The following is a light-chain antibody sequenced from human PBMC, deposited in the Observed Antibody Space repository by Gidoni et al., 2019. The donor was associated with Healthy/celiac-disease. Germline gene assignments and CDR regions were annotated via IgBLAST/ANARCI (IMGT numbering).Light chain of an antibody. V-gene: IGKV1-33*01. CDR3: QQYDNLPPLT. CDR2: DAS. CDR1: QDISNY. J-gene: IGKJ4*01. Sequence: DIQMTQSPSSLSASGGDRVTITCQASQDISNYLNWYQQKPGKAPKLLIYDASNLETGVPSRCSGSGSGTDFTFTISSLQPEDIATYYCQQYDNLPPLTFGGGTKVEIK.